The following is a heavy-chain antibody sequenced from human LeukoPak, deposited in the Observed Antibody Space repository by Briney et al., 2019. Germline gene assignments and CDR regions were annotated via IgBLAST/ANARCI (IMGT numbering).Heavy chain of an antibody. CDR2: ISGSGGST. CDR3: AKGRYFDWFSVSSWFDP. V-gene: IGHV3-23*01. Sequence: GGSLRLSCAASGFSFSSYAVTWVRQAPGKGLAWVSGISGSGGSTYYADSVKGRFTISRDNSKNTLYLQMISLRAEDTAVYYCAKGRYFDWFSVSSWFDPWGQGTLVTVSS. D-gene: IGHD3-9*01. CDR1: GFSFSSYA. J-gene: IGHJ5*02.